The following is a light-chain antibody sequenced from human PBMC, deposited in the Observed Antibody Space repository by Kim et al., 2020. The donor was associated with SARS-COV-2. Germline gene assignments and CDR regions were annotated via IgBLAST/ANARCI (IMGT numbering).Light chain of an antibody. V-gene: IGLV2-14*03. CDR2: DVN. J-gene: IGLJ3*02. CDR1: SSDVGPYIF. Sequence: QSITLPCVLISSDVGPYIFVSWYQQHPGKAPKLLIFDVNNRPSGVSDRFSGSKSGNTASLTISGLQAQDEADYYCSSSTSSSTWVFGGGTQLTVL. CDR3: SSSTSSSTWV.